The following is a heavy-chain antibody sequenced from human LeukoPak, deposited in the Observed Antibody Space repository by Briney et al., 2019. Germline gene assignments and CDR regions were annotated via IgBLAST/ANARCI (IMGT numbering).Heavy chain of an antibody. CDR1: EFNVSSNY. V-gene: IGHV3-53*01. J-gene: IGHJ4*02. CDR3: ARDGPYGDYSDY. Sequence: GGSLKLSFADSEFNVSSNYMSWVRQAPGKGLEWVSVIYSGGSTYYADSVKGRFTISRDNSKNTLYLQMNSLRAEDTAVYYCARDGPYGDYSDYWGQGTLVTVSS. D-gene: IGHD4-17*01. CDR2: IYSGGST.